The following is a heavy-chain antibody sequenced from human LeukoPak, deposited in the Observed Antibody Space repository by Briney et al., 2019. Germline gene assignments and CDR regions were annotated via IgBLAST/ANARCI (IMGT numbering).Heavy chain of an antibody. J-gene: IGHJ3*02. CDR2: IFYTGGT. Sequence: SETLSLTCTVSGGSISSSYWSWIRQPPGKGLEWIGYIFYTGGTNYTPSLKSRVTISVDTSKNQFSLKLSSVTAADRAVYYCARSGPPAGRPDAFDIWGQGTMATVSS. V-gene: IGHV4-59*12. CDR1: GGSISSSY. D-gene: IGHD2-2*01. CDR3: ARSGPPAGRPDAFDI.